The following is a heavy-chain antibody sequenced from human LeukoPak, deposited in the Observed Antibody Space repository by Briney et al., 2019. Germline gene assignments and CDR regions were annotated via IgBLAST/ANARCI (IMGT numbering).Heavy chain of an antibody. CDR2: IYSGGST. CDR3: ARDRDYGSGIFDY. Sequence: GGSLRLSCAASGFTVSSNYMSWVRQAPGKGLEWVSVIYSGGSTYYADSVKGRFTISRDNSKNTLYLQMNSLRAEDTAVYYCARDRDYGSGIFDYWGQGTLVTVSS. D-gene: IGHD3-10*01. CDR1: GFTVSSNY. V-gene: IGHV3-53*01. J-gene: IGHJ4*02.